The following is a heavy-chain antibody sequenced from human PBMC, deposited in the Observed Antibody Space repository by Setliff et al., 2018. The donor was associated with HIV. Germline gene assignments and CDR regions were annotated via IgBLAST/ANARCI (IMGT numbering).Heavy chain of an antibody. CDR3: ARHHYSNWFDP. CDR1: GGSVNDFY. CDR2: IYYSGST. Sequence: SETLSLTCTVSGGSVNDFYCNWIRQPPGKGLEWVGHIYYSGSTYYNPSLKSRVTISVDTSKNQFSLKLSSVTAADTAVYYCARHHYSNWFDPWGQGTLVTVSS. D-gene: IGHD2-15*01. V-gene: IGHV4-59*05. J-gene: IGHJ5*02.